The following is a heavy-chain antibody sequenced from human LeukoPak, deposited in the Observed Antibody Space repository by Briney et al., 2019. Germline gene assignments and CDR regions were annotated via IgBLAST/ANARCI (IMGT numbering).Heavy chain of an antibody. D-gene: IGHD3-22*01. CDR3: AKDADYYDSSGYRLSFDY. J-gene: IGHJ4*02. CDR2: ISYDGSNK. V-gene: IGHV3-30*18. CDR1: GFTFSSYG. Sequence: PGGSLRLSCAPSGFTFSSYGMHWVRQAPGKGLEWVAVISYDGSNKYYADSVKGRFTISRDNPKNTLYLQMNSLRAEDTAVYYCAKDADYYDSSGYRLSFDYWGQGTLVTVSS.